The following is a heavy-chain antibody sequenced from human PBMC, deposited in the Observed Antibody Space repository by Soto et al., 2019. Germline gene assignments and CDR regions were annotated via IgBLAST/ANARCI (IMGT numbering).Heavy chain of an antibody. V-gene: IGHV3-23*01. Sequence: EVQLLESGGGLVQPGGSLRLSCAASGFTFSSYAMSWVRQAPGKGLEWVSAISGRGGSTYYADSVKGRFTISRDNSKNTLYLQMNSLRAEDTAVYYCAKDLTMVRGATEFDYWGQGTLVTVSS. D-gene: IGHD3-10*01. CDR2: ISGRGGST. CDR1: GFTFSSYA. CDR3: AKDLTMVRGATEFDY. J-gene: IGHJ4*02.